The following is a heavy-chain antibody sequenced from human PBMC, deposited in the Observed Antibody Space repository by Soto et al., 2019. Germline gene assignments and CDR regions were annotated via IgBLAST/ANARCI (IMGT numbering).Heavy chain of an antibody. CDR1: SGPDRSHN. CDR2: VYYTGDT. V-gene: IGHV4-59*08. D-gene: IGHD4-17*01. CDR3: VRQGIDYLHGLVDV. Sequence: SETLSLTCTVSSGPDRSHNWGWIRQPPGRGLEWIGYVYYTGDTAYNPSLRGRVTISADTSTNDISLTLNSVTAADTAVYYCVRQGIDYLHGLVDVWGQGTTVTAP. J-gene: IGHJ6*02.